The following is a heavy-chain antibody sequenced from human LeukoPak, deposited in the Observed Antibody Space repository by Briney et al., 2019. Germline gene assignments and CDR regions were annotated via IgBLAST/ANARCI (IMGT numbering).Heavy chain of an antibody. Sequence: ASLKVSCDASGYTLTSYGISWVRQAPGQGLEWMGWISAYNGNTNYAQKLQGRVTMTTDTSTSTAYMELSGLRSDDTAVYYCARFGIAGANTAGYNWFDPWGQGTLVTVSS. CDR1: GYTLTSYG. CDR2: ISAYNGNT. CDR3: ARFGIAGANTAGYNWFDP. D-gene: IGHD6-13*01. J-gene: IGHJ5*02. V-gene: IGHV1-18*04.